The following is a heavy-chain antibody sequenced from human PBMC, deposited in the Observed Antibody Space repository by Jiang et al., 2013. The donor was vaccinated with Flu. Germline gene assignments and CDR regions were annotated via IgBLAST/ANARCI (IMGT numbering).Heavy chain of an antibody. V-gene: IGHV3-7*03. D-gene: IGHD5-12*01. J-gene: IGHJ6*02. Sequence: GSEKYYVDSVKGRFTISRDNAKNSLYLQMNSLRAEDTAVYYCAGIGSGYDAYGMDVVGPRDHGHRLL. CDR3: AGIGSGYDAYGMDV. CDR2: GSEK.